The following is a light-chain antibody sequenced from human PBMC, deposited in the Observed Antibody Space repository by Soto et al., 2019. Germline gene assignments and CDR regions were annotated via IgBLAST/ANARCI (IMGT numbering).Light chain of an antibody. CDR1: HSLXISY. J-gene: IGKJ1*01. V-gene: IGKV3-20*01. CDR3: QQYDSTPRT. CDR2: GAS. Sequence: TGVTRCTVRLPLSPAEGATLSCRASHSLXISYLAWYQQKPGQAPRIPTYGASSRDPGVPDRLSGSGSGTDFSLTISRLEPEDFAVYYCQQYDSTPRTFGQGTKVDIK.